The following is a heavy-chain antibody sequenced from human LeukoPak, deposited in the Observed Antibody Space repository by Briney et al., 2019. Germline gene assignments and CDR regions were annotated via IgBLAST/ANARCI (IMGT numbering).Heavy chain of an antibody. CDR2: ITTYNGDK. J-gene: IGHJ4*02. V-gene: IGHV1-18*01. CDR3: ARDCSNGVCYPRDY. D-gene: IGHD2-8*01. Sequence: GASVKVSCKASGYTLSDYGISWLRQAPGQGLEWVGWITTYNGDKKYSEKFQGRITMTTDTSTSTYYMELRSLRSDDTAIYYCARDCSNGVCYPRDYWGQGTLVIVST. CDR1: GYTLSDYG.